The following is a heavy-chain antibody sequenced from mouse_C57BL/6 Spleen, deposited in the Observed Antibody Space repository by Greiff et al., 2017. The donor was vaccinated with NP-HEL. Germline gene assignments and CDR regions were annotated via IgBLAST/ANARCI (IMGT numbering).Heavy chain of an antibody. CDR2: INYDGSST. V-gene: IGHV5-16*01. CDR1: GFTFSDYY. CDR3: AREDYWYFDV. J-gene: IGHJ1*03. Sequence: EVKLMESEGGLVQPGSSMKLSCTASGFTFSDYYMAWVRQVPEKGLEWVANINYDGSSTYYLDSLKSRFIISRDNAKNILYLQMSSLKSEDTATYYCAREDYWYFDVWGTGTTVTVSS.